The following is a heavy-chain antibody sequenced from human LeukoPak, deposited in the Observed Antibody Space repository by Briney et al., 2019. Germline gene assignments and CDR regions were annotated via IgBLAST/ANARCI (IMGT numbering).Heavy chain of an antibody. V-gene: IGHV4-59*01. CDR3: ARVSWYYGSGSYVDY. D-gene: IGHD3-10*01. J-gene: IGHJ4*02. Sequence: KPSETLSLTCTVSGGSISSYYWSWIRQPPGKGLEWIGYIYYSGSTNYNPSLKSRVTISVDTSKNQFSLKLSSVTAADTAVYYCARVSWYYGSGSYVDYWGQGTLVTVSS. CDR1: GGSISSYY. CDR2: IYYSGST.